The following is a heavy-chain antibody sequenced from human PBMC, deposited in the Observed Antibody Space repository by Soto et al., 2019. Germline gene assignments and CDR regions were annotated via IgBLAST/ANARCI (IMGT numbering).Heavy chain of an antibody. CDR3: ARDRCSGGSCYRRWFDP. J-gene: IGHJ5*02. CDR1: GGSISSGDYY. V-gene: IGHV4-30-4*01. D-gene: IGHD2-15*01. Sequence: SETLSLTCTVSGGSISSGDYYWSWIRQPPGKGLEWIGYIYYSGSTYYNPSLKSRVTISVDTSKNQFSLKLSSVTAADTAVYYCARDRCSGGSCYRRWFDPWGQGTLVTVSS. CDR2: IYYSGST.